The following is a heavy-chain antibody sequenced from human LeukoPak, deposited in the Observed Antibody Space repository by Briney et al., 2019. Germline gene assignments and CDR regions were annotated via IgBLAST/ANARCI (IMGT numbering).Heavy chain of an antibody. D-gene: IGHD3-3*01. CDR3: ARDRSYDFWSGYSTPDY. CDR1: GFTFSSYG. Sequence: PGRSLTLSCAAPGFTFSSYGMHWVRQAPGKGLEWVAVIWYDGSNKYYADSVKGRFTISRDNSKNTLDLQMNGLRAEDTAVYYCARDRSYDFWSGYSTPDYWGQGTLVTVSS. V-gene: IGHV3-33*01. J-gene: IGHJ4*02. CDR2: IWYDGSNK.